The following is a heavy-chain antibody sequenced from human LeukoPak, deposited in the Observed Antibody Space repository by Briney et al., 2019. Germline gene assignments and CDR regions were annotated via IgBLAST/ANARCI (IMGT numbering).Heavy chain of an antibody. CDR3: AKVGIPYYYYYYGMDV. CDR1: GFTFSSYS. CDR2: ISSSSSTI. D-gene: IGHD5-18*01. Sequence: GGSLRLSCAASGFTFSSYSMNWVRQAPGKGLEWVSYISSSSSTIYYADSVKGRFTISRDNSKNTLYLQMNSLRAEDTAVYYCAKVGIPYYYYYYGMDVWGQGTTVTVSS. V-gene: IGHV3-48*01. J-gene: IGHJ6*02.